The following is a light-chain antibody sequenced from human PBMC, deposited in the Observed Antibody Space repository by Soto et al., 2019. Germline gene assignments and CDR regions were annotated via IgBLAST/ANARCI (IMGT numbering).Light chain of an antibody. CDR3: QQYNDPPRT. CDR1: QFVSTN. Sequence: ELVMTQSPATLAVSPGERATLSCRASQFVSTNLAWYQQRPGQAPRLLIYGASTRAIGVPARFSGSGSGTEFTLTISSLQSEDFAVYYCQQYNDPPRTFGQGTKVDIK. V-gene: IGKV3-15*01. J-gene: IGKJ1*01. CDR2: GAS.